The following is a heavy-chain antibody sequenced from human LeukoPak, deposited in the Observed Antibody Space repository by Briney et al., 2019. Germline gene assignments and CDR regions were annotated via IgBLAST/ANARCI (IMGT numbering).Heavy chain of an antibody. V-gene: IGHV4-34*01. D-gene: IGHD3-10*01. CDR3: ARGVGSGSYYESYYYYGMDV. CDR2: INHSGST. Sequence: SETLSLTCAVYGGSFIGYYWSWIRQPPGKGLEWIGEINHSGSTNYNPSLKSRVTISVDTSKNQFSLKLSSVTAADTAVYYCARGVGSGSYYESYYYYGMDVWGQGTTVTVSS. CDR1: GGSFIGYY. J-gene: IGHJ6*02.